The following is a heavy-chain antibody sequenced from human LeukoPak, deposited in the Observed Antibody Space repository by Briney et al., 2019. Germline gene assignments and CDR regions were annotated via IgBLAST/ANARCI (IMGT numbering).Heavy chain of an antibody. Sequence: PSETLSLTCTVSGGSMSSYYWSWIRQPPGKGLEWLGYIYYSGSTNYNPSLKSRVTISVDTSKNQFSLKLSSVTAADTAVYYCARARDGYNFPGFDYWGQGTLVTVSS. J-gene: IGHJ4*02. CDR1: GGSMSSYY. V-gene: IGHV4-59*12. D-gene: IGHD5-24*01. CDR3: ARARDGYNFPGFDY. CDR2: IYYSGST.